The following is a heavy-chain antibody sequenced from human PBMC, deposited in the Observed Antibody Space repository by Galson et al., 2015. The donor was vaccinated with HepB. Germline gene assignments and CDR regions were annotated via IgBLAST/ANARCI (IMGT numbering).Heavy chain of an antibody. D-gene: IGHD4-17*01. V-gene: IGHV3-30*18. CDR1: GFTFSSYG. CDR3: AKSRTHPGRDGDDWYFDL. CDR2: ISYDGSNK. Sequence: SLRLSCAASGFTFSSYGMHWVRQAPGKGLEWVAVISYDGSNKYYADSVKGRFTISRDNSKNTLYLQMNSLRAEDTAVYYCAKSRTHPGRDGDDWYFDLWGRGTLVTVSS. J-gene: IGHJ2*01.